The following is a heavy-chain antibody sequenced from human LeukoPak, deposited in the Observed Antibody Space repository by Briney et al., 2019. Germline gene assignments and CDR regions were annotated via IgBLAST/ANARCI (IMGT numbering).Heavy chain of an antibody. Sequence: GGSLRLSCAASGFAFSNQAMGWVRQASGKGLEWVSVISDSGDLTYYADSVKGRFTISRDTSKNTPSLQMNSLRAEDTAVYYCAKAPPYDSGSYYHFDYWGQGTLVTVSS. CDR2: ISDSGDLT. D-gene: IGHD3-10*01. J-gene: IGHJ4*02. CDR3: AKAPPYDSGSYYHFDY. CDR1: GFAFSNQA. V-gene: IGHV3-23*01.